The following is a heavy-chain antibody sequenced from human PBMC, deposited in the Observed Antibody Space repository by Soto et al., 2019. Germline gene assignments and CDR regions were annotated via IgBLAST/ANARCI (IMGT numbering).Heavy chain of an antibody. D-gene: IGHD3-10*01. V-gene: IGHV3-21*01. CDR2: ISGGGDYI. CDR1: GFAFSSYT. CDR3: ASLSRFALDY. Sequence: ILSCAASGFAFSSYTMNWVRQAPGKGLEWVSSISGGGDYIYYTGSVKGRLSISRDNAKNSLYLQMDSLRAEDTAVYYCASLSRFALDYWGQGTLVTVSS. J-gene: IGHJ4*01.